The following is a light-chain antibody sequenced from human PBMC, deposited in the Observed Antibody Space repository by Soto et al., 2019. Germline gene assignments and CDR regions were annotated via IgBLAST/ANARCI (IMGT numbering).Light chain of an antibody. J-gene: IGKJ5*01. Sequence: DIQLTQSPSLLSASVGDRVTITCRASQGISSYLAWYQQKPGKAPKLLIYAASTLQSGVPSRFSGSGSGTDFTLTISCLQSEDFAIYYCQQYNNWPPITFGQGTRLEIK. CDR1: QGISSY. CDR2: AAS. V-gene: IGKV1-9*01. CDR3: QQYNNWPPIT.